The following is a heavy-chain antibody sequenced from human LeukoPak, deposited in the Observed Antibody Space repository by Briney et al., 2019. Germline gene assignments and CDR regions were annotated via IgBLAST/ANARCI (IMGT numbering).Heavy chain of an antibody. CDR3: AKTGGVNFFDY. J-gene: IGHJ4*02. V-gene: IGHV3-23*01. D-gene: IGHD1-14*01. Sequence: GGALRLSCAASGFTFGTYAMSWVRRAPGKGLEWVSSISGSGVSTFYADSVKGRFTISRDNSKNTLYLQMHSLRGEDTAMYYCAKTGGVNFFDYWGQGTLVTVSS. CDR1: GFTFGTYA. CDR2: ISGSGVST.